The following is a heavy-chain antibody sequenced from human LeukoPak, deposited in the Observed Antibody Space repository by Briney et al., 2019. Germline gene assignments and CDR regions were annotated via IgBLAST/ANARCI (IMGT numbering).Heavy chain of an antibody. V-gene: IGHV1-2*02. Sequence: ASVKVSCKASGYTFTGYYMHWVRQAPGQGLEWMGWINPNSGGTNYAQKFQGRVTMTRDTSISTAYMELSGLRSDDTAVYYCAREGVSGAYSSFLYYFDYWGQGTLVTVSS. CDR2: INPNSGGT. CDR3: AREGVSGAYSSFLYYFDY. D-gene: IGHD6-6*01. CDR1: GYTFTGYY. J-gene: IGHJ4*02.